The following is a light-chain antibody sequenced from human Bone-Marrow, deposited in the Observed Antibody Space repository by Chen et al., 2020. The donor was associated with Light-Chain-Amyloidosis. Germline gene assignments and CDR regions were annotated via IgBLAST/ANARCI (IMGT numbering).Light chain of an antibody. CDR2: GSS. J-gene: IGKJ4*01. CDR3: QQYGTSPLT. CDR1: QTISSNY. V-gene: IGKV3-20*01. Sequence: ESVLTQSPRPLSLSPGEAANLPCRASQTISSNYLTWYQQKFGQAPRLLIYGSSSRATGIPDRFTGSGYGTDFTLTINRLEPEDFAMYYCQQYGTSPLTFGGGTKVEIK.